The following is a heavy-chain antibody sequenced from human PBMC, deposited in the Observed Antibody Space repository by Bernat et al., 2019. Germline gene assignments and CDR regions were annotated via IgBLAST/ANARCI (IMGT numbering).Heavy chain of an antibody. V-gene: IGHV3-33*01. CDR2: IWYDGSNK. Sequence: QVQLVESGGGVVQPGRSLRLSCAASGFTFSSYGMHWVRQAPGKGLEWVAVIWYDGSNKYYADSVKGRFTISRDNSKNTLYLQMNSLRAEDTAVYYCARDRGSGSGSLIDYWGQGTLVTVSS. CDR3: ARDRGSGSGSLIDY. J-gene: IGHJ4*02. CDR1: GFTFSSYG. D-gene: IGHD3-10*01.